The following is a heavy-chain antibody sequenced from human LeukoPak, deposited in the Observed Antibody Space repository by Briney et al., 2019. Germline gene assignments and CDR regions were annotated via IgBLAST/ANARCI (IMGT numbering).Heavy chain of an antibody. CDR1: GGSISSYY. CDR2: IYYSGST. D-gene: IGHD3-16*01. Sequence: SETLSLTCTVSGGSISSYYWSWIRQPPGKGLEWIGYIYYSGSTNYNPSLKSRVTISVDTSKNQFSLKLSSVTAADTAVYYCARGPMITFGGVKSVAWPRHLDIWGQGTMVTVSS. CDR3: ARGPMITFGGVKSVAWPRHLDI. J-gene: IGHJ3*02. V-gene: IGHV4-59*01.